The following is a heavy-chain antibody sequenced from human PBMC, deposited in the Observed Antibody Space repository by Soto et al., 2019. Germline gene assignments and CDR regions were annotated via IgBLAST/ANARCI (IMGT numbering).Heavy chain of an antibody. CDR2: INPSGGST. CDR1: GYTFTSYY. J-gene: IGHJ6*02. Sequence: ASVKVSCKASGYTFTSYYMHWVRQAPGQGLEWMGIINPSGGSTSYAQKLQGRVTMTRDTSTSTVYMELSSLRSEDTAVYYCARGGGEAAAGLYYYYGMDVWGQGTTVTVSS. V-gene: IGHV1-46*01. CDR3: ARGGGEAAAGLYYYYGMDV. D-gene: IGHD6-13*01.